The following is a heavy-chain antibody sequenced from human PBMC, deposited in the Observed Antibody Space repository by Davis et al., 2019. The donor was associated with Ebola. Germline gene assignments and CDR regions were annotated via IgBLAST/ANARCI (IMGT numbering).Heavy chain of an antibody. D-gene: IGHD6-13*01. CDR1: GYTFTDFD. J-gene: IGHJ4*02. CDR3: AGSSTWYHSAEY. V-gene: IGHV1-3*01. CDR2: INAGNGNM. Sequence: AASVKVSCKASGYTFTDFDMHWVRQAPGQGLEWMGWINAGNGNMRYSQKFQGRVTITRDTSASTAYMELSSLRSEDTAVYYCAGSSTWYHSAEYWGQGTLVTVSS.